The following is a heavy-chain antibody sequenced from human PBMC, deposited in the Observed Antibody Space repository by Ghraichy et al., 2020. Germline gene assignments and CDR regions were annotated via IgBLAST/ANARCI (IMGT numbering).Heavy chain of an antibody. CDR1: GGSISSYY. CDR3: ARHSRFGYQLLLFRPLHDAFDI. CDR2: IYYSGST. D-gene: IGHD2-2*01. J-gene: IGHJ3*02. Sequence: SETLSLTCTVSGGSISSYYWSWIRQPPGKGLEWIGYIYYSGSTNYNPSLKSRVTISVDTSKNQFSLKLSSVTAADTAVYYCARHSRFGYQLLLFRPLHDAFDILGQGTMVTVSS. V-gene: IGHV4-59*08.